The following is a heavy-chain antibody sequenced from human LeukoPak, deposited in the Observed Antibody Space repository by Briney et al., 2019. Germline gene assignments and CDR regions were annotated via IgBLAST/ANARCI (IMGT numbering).Heavy chain of an antibody. J-gene: IGHJ4*02. V-gene: IGHV3-64*01. D-gene: IGHD3-10*01. CDR2: MTSSGGST. CDR3: ARSTRYCGSAMYYFDD. Sequence: GGSLRLSCAASGFTFSSYTMHWVRQTPGKGLEYVSAMTSSGGSTYYANSVKGRFTISRDNSKNTLYLQMGSLRSEDMAVYYCARSTRYCGSAMYYFDDWGQGTLVTVSS. CDR1: GFTFSSYT.